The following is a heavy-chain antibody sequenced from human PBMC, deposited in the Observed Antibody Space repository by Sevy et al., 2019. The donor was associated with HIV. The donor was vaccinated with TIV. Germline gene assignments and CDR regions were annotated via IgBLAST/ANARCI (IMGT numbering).Heavy chain of an antibody. V-gene: IGHV3-30*02. CDR3: AKDLGGKRITMVQGVIALSGMDV. Sequence: GGSLRLSCAASGFTFSSYGMHWVRQAPGKGLEWVAFIRYDGSNKYYADSVKGRFTISRDNSKNTLYLQMNSLRAEDTAVYYCAKDLGGKRITMVQGVIALSGMDVWGQGTTVTVSS. CDR1: GFTFSSYG. D-gene: IGHD3-10*01. CDR2: IRYDGSNK. J-gene: IGHJ6*02.